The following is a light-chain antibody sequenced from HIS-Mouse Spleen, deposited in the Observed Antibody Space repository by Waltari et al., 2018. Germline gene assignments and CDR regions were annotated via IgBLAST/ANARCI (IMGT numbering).Light chain of an antibody. J-gene: IGLJ2*01. CDR2: EFS. CDR1: STDVGGYHY. Sequence: QSALTQPPSASGSPGQSVTISCTGTSTDVGGYHYVSWFHQNPGKAPKLRIYEFSKRPSGVPVRFSGSKSGNTASLTVSGLQAEDEADYYCSSYAGSNNLVFGGGTKLTVL. V-gene: IGLV2-8*01. CDR3: SSYAGSNNLV.